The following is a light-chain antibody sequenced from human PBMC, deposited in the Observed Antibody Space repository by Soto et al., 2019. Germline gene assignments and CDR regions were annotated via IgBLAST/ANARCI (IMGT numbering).Light chain of an antibody. CDR1: QSISIW. V-gene: IGKV1-5*03. CDR3: QQFNSYPVT. Sequence: DIQMTQSPSTLSASVGDRVSITCRASQSISIWLAWYQQKPGKAPKLLIYKASTLEGGVPSRFSGSGSGTEFTLTISSLQPDDCATYYCQQFNSYPVTFGQGTKVDIK. J-gene: IGKJ1*01. CDR2: KAS.